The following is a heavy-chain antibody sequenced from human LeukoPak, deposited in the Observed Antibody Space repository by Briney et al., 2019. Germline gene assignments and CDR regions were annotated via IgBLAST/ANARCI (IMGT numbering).Heavy chain of an antibody. J-gene: IGHJ5*02. CDR2: IIGDGTRT. V-gene: IGHV3-74*01. D-gene: IGHD2-8*01. CDR1: GFSFSYYW. CDR3: LRVDDTNGHNWFDP. Sequence: GGSLRLSCAASGFSFSYYWMHWVRQGSGKGPVWVSRIIGDGTRTDYADSVKGRFTISRDNAKSTLYLKMNSLTVKDTAVYYCLRVDDTNGHNWFDPWGQGTLVTVSS.